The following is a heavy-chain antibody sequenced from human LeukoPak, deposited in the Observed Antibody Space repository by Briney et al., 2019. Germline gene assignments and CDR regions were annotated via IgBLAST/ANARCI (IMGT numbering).Heavy chain of an antibody. CDR2: ISGSGGST. D-gene: IGHD3-22*01. Sequence: PGGXLRLSCAASGFTFSSYAMSWVRQAPGKGLEGVSAISGSGGSTYYADSVKGRFTISRDNYKKTLYLQMNSLRAEDTAVYYCAKTSYYYDSSGYYYGYYFDYWGQGTLVTVSS. CDR1: GFTFSSYA. V-gene: IGHV3-23*01. J-gene: IGHJ4*01. CDR3: AKTSYYYDSSGYYYGYYFDY.